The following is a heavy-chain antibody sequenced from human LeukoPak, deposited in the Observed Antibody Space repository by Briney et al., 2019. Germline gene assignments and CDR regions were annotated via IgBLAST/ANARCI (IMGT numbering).Heavy chain of an antibody. CDR3: ARVHAYSYGSGVFDI. J-gene: IGHJ3*02. Sequence: SQTLSLTCTVSGGSISSGSDYWSWIRQPPGKGLEWIGDIFYSGNTNYNPSLKSRVSISIDMSKSQFSLNLTSMTAADTAVYYCARVHAYSYGSGVFDIWGQGTMVTVSS. V-gene: IGHV4-61*01. D-gene: IGHD3-10*01. CDR1: GGSISSGSDY. CDR2: IFYSGNT.